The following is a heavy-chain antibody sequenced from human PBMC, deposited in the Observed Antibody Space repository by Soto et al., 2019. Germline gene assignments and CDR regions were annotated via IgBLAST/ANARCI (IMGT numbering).Heavy chain of an antibody. D-gene: IGHD1-26*01. J-gene: IGHJ5*02. CDR2: INPSGERT. CDR1: GYTSTRHW. V-gene: IGHV1-46*01. CDR3: VTGNSENDEGWWFDP. Sequence: GASVKVSCKASGYTSTRHWMHWVRQAPGQGLEWMGVINPSGERTTYAQNFQGRLTMTRDTSTSTLYMELSRLRSEDTAVYYCVTGNSENDEGWWFDPWGQGTLVTVSS.